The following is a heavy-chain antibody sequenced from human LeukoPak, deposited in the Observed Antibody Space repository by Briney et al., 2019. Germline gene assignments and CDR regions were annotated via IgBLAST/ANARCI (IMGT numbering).Heavy chain of an antibody. D-gene: IGHD6-13*01. J-gene: IGHJ6*02. CDR1: GGTFSSYA. V-gene: IGHV1-69*13. Sequence: ASVKVSCKASGGTFSSYAISWVRQAPGQGLEWMGGIIPIFGTANYAQKFQGRVTITADESTSTAYMELSSLRSEDTAVYYCARPPDRGYSSSWRYYYYYYGMDVWGQGTTVTVSS. CDR3: ARPPDRGYSSSWRYYYYYYGMDV. CDR2: IIPIFGTA.